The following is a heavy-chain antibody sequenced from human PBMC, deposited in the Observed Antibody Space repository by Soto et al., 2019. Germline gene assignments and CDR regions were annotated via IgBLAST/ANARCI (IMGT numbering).Heavy chain of an antibody. V-gene: IGHV1-46*01. Sequence: QMQLVQPGAEVKRPGASVRVSCKSSGYTFTSFYIHWVRQAPGQGLEWMGIINPSGGITNFAQRFQGRVTMTRDISTNTHYMELSSLKSDDTAVYYCASSPAFSSSWYGIPPDPSHGMDVWGQGTTVTVS. J-gene: IGHJ6*02. CDR2: INPSGGIT. CDR3: ASSPAFSSSWYGIPPDPSHGMDV. D-gene: IGHD6-13*01. CDR1: GYTFTSFY.